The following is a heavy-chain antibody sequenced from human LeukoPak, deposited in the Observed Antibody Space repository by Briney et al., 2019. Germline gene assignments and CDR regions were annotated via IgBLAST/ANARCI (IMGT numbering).Heavy chain of an antibody. CDR3: ARAGLNFDWLSYFDY. D-gene: IGHD3-9*01. CDR1: GYSISSGYY. CDR2: IYHSGST. J-gene: IGHJ4*02. V-gene: IGHV4-38-2*01. Sequence: PSETLSLTCAVSGYSISSGYYWGWIRQPPGKGLEWIGSIYHSGSTYYNPSLKSRVTISVDTSKNQFSLKLSSVTAADTAVYYCARAGLNFDWLSYFDYWGQGTLVTVSS.